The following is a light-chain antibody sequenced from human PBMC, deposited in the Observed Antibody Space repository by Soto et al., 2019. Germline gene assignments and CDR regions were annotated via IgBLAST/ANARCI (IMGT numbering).Light chain of an antibody. Sequence: EICLTASPGTVSLSRVGRATLSCRAIQSVSTSYLAWYQQNPGQALRLLMYGASSRATGIPDRFSGSGSGTDFTLTISRLEPEDFAVYYCQQYGSSPPITFGQGTRLAIK. CDR1: QSVSTSY. V-gene: IGKV3-20*01. CDR2: GAS. CDR3: QQYGSSPPIT. J-gene: IGKJ5*01.